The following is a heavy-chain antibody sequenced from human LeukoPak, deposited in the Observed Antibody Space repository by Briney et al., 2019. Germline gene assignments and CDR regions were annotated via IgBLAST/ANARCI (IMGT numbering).Heavy chain of an antibody. CDR1: GYTFTSYD. J-gene: IGHJ5*02. CDR2: MNPNSGNT. CDR3: ARAGKRYCSDGSCYNWFDP. V-gene: IGHV1-8*03. Sequence: GASVKVSCTAYGYTFTSYDINWVRQATGQGLEWMGWMNPNSGNTGYAQKFQGRVTITRDTSINTAYMELSSLRSEDTAVYYCARAGKRYCSDGSCYNWFDPWGQGTLVTVSS. D-gene: IGHD2-15*01.